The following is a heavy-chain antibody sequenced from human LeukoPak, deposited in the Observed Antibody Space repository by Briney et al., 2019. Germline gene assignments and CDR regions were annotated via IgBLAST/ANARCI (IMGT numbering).Heavy chain of an antibody. CDR2: IRYDGSNK. J-gene: IGHJ4*02. CDR1: GFTFSSYG. V-gene: IGHV3-30*02. CDR3: AKEGPGGYTDY. Sequence: GGSLRLSCAASGFTFSSYGMHWVRQAPGKGLEWVAFIRYDGSNKYYADSVKGRFTISRDNAKNTLYLQMSSLRPEDTAVYYCAKEGPGGYTDYWGQGTLVTVSS. D-gene: IGHD2-2*02.